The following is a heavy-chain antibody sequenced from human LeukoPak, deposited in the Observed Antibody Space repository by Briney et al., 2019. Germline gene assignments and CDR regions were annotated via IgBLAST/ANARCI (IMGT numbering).Heavy chain of an antibody. V-gene: IGHV4-39*07. CDR3: ASQMRWLQLRDDY. Sequence: PSETLSLTCTVSGGSISSSSYYWGWIRQPPGKGLEWIGSIYYSGSTYYNPSLKSRVTISVDTSKNQFSLKLSSVTAADTAVYYCASQMRWLQLRDDYWGQGTLVTVSS. CDR2: IYYSGST. J-gene: IGHJ4*02. CDR1: GGSISSSSYY. D-gene: IGHD5-24*01.